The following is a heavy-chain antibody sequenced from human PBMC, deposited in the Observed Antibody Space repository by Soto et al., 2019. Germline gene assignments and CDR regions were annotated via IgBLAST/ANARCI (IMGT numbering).Heavy chain of an antibody. CDR1: GFIFRDYL. CDR2: LSFDGTAE. D-gene: IGHD2-21*02. J-gene: IGHJ4*02. V-gene: IGHV3-30*03. CDR3: ARVATRLQSMEVLAY. Sequence: QVHLVESGVGVVQPGTSLRLSGKASGFIFRDYLIHWVREAPGKGLEWLAVLSFDGTAEYYADSTRGRFTISRDIPKSTTYLVINNVRRDDTAMYYCARVATRLQSMEVLAYWGQGTLVTVPS.